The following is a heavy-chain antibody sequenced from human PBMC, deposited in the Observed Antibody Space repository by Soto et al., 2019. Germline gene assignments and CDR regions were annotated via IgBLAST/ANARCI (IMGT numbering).Heavy chain of an antibody. CDR1: GFTFNDFE. Sequence: EVQLLESGGGLVQPGGSLRLSCGVSGFTFNDFEMNWVRQAPGKGLEWLAYIDGSGTTKKYADSVRGRFTISRDNPNNSLFLQRSTLSAAVMSFYYCARGFWRFNDWGQGTMVAVSS. CDR3: ARGFWRFND. J-gene: IGHJ4*01. CDR2: IDGSGTTK. V-gene: IGHV3-48*03.